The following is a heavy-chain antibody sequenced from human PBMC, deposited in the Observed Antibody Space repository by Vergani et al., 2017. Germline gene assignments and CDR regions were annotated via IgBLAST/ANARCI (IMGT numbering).Heavy chain of an antibody. D-gene: IGHD3-16*01. CDR2: IYYSGST. J-gene: IGHJ4*02. CDR3: ARHSYARPYYFDY. V-gene: IGHV4-39*01. Sequence: QLQLQESGPGLVKPSETLSLTCTVSGGSISSSSYYWGWIRQPPGKGLEWIGSIYYSGSTYYNPSLKSRVTISVATSKNQFSLKLSSVTDADTAVYYCARHSYARPYYFDYWGQGTLVTVSS. CDR1: GGSISSSSYY.